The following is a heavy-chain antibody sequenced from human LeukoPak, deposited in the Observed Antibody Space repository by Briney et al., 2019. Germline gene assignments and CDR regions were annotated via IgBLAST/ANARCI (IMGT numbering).Heavy chain of an antibody. J-gene: IGHJ4*02. D-gene: IGHD3-10*01. Sequence: SQTLTLTCAVSGYLIDNSTFYWSWLPQPDGKGLDRIGRVYSSGSTNYNPPLQSRLTLSVDSSKNQFSLRLNSVTAADTAVYYCVGIGITEPRLEYWGQGTLVSVSS. CDR1: GYLIDNSTFY. V-gene: IGHV4-61*02. CDR3: VGIGITEPRLEY. CDR2: VYSSGST.